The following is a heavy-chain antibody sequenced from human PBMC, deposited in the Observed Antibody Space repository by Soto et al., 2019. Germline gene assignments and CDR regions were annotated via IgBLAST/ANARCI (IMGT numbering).Heavy chain of an antibody. CDR3: ATNYGSGSTHFDY. V-gene: IGHV1-69*02. J-gene: IGHJ4*02. D-gene: IGHD3-10*01. CDR2: IIPMLGMS. Sequence: QVQLVQSGAEVKKPGSSVRVSGTASGDTFNFYTISWVRQVPGQGPEWMGRIIPMLGMSNYAQKFQGRVTIMADKSTSTVYMNLSGLTSEDTAVYYCATNYGSGSTHFDYWGQGTLVTVSS. CDR1: GDTFNFYT.